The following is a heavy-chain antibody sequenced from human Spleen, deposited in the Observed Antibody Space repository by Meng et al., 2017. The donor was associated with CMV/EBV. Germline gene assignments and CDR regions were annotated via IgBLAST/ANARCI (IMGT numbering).Heavy chain of an antibody. CDR1: GNTFTGYY. CDR2: INPNSGAT. Sequence: KVSCKASGNTFTGYYIHWVRQAPGQGLEWMGWINPNSGATNYAQNFQGRVTMTRDTSIRKAYLELSNLRADDTAMYYCARDIPFDYWGQGTLVTVSS. CDR3: ARDIPFDY. D-gene: IGHD2-21*01. V-gene: IGHV1-2*02. J-gene: IGHJ4*02.